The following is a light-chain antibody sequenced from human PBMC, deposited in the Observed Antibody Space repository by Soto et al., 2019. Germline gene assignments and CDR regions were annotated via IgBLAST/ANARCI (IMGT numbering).Light chain of an antibody. CDR2: AAS. CDR3: QQYHSWPPT. CDR1: QGISTY. Sequence: DIQLTQSPSFLSASVGDRVTITCRASQGISTYLAWYQQKPGKAPKLLIYAASTLQSGVPLSFSGSGSGTSFTLTISSLQPEDFAVYYCQQYHSWPPTFGQGTKVDIK. J-gene: IGKJ1*01. V-gene: IGKV1-9*01.